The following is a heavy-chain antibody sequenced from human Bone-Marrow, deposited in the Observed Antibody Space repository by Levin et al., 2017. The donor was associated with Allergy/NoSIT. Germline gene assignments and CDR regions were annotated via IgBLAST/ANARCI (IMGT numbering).Heavy chain of an antibody. Sequence: SCVASGYTFGSYGMHWVRQAPGKGLEWVAGMWFDGTHEHYADSVRGRFTVSRDNSKSSLYLQLNSLRAEDTAVYYCAREYADYYFDYWGQGTLVTVSS. V-gene: IGHV3-33*01. J-gene: IGHJ4*02. CDR2: MWFDGTHE. CDR3: AREYADYYFDY. D-gene: IGHD2-8*01. CDR1: GYTFGSYG.